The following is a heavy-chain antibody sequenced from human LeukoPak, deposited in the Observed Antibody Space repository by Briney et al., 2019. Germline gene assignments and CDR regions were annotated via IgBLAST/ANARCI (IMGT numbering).Heavy chain of an antibody. V-gene: IGHV5-51*01. D-gene: IGHD2-2*01. Sequence: HGESLKISCKGSGYSFSSYWIGWVRQMPGKGLEWMGIIYPGDSDTRYSPPFQGQVSISADKSISTAYLRWSSLKASDTAMYYCARSSTSCFDYWGQGTLVTVSS. CDR3: ARSSTSCFDY. J-gene: IGHJ4*02. CDR1: GYSFSSYW. CDR2: IYPGDSDT.